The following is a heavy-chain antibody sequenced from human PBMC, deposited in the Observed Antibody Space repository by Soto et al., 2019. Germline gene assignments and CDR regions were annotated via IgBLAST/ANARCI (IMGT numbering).Heavy chain of an antibody. J-gene: IGHJ5*02. Sequence: SETLSLTCTVSGGSISSYYWSWIRQPPGKGLEWIGYIYYSGSTNYNPSLKSRVTISVDTSKNQFSLKLSSVTAADTAVYYCARGGDCSGGSCDQAWFDPWGQGTLVTVSS. CDR2: IYYSGST. D-gene: IGHD2-15*01. CDR3: ARGGDCSGGSCDQAWFDP. V-gene: IGHV4-59*08. CDR1: GGSISSYY.